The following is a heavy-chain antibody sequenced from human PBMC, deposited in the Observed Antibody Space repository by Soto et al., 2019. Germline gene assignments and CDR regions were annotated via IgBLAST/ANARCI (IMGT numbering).Heavy chain of an antibody. J-gene: IGHJ4*02. Sequence: PGGSLRLSCAASGFTFSSYVMHWVRQAPGKGLEWVAVISYDGSNNYYAYSVKGRFTISRDNSKNTLYLQMNSLRAEDTAVYYCAKDLRKVTMVVIHWGQGTLVTVSS. V-gene: IGHV3-30*18. CDR2: ISYDGSNN. CDR3: AKDLRKVTMVVIH. CDR1: GFTFSSYV. D-gene: IGHD3-22*01.